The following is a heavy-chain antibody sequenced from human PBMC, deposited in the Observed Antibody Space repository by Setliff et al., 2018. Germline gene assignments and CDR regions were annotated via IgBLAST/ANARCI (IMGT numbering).Heavy chain of an antibody. V-gene: IGHV4-61*02. CDR2: IQGTGNT. J-gene: IGHJ4*02. Sequence: LSLTCTVTGGSFDSGTHYWSWIRQPAGKVPEWIGLIQGTGNTNYNPSLQSRATISIDTSKNQISLKITSVTAADTALYSCAGTPARGTTWLSPFDYWGQGIQVTVS. CDR1: GGSFDSGTHY. D-gene: IGHD3-9*01. CDR3: AGTPARGTTWLSPFDY.